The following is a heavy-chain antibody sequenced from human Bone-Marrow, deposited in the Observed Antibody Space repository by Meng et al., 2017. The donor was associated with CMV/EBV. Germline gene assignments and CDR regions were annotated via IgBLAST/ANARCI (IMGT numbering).Heavy chain of an antibody. CDR3: ARVIRGAGILDAFDI. D-gene: IGHD1-26*01. Sequence: GESLKISCAASGFIFSDHYMDWVRQATGKGLEWVGRIRNKAQSYTTEYAASVKGRFTILRDDATSSLYLQMNSLKTEDTAVYYYARVIRGAGILDAFDIWGQGTKVTVSS. CDR2: IRNKAQSYTT. CDR1: GFIFSDHY. J-gene: IGHJ3*02. V-gene: IGHV3-72*01.